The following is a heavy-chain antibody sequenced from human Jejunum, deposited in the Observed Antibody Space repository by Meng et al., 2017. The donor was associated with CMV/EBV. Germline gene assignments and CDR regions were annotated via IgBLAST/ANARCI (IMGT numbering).Heavy chain of an antibody. J-gene: IGHJ5*02. CDR3: ARGWGWFDP. Sequence: SLPCTVSGGSVSSGSSFWSWIRQPPGKGLEWIGYIYYSGSTSYNPSLKSRVTISIDTSKNQLSLKLSSVTAADTAVYYCARGWGWFDPWGQGTLVTVSS. CDR1: GGSVSSGSSF. CDR2: IYYSGST. V-gene: IGHV4-61*01. D-gene: IGHD3-16*01.